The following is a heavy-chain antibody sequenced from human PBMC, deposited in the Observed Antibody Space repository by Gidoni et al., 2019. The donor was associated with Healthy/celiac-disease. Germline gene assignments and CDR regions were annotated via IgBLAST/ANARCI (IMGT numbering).Heavy chain of an antibody. CDR1: GGTFSSSA. D-gene: IGHD1-1*01. V-gene: IGHV1-69*01. CDR3: ARDPAGRDGYNSGWFDP. CDR2: IIPIFGTA. Sequence: SSVKVSCKASGGTFSSSAISWVRQAPGQGLEWMGGIIPIFGTANYAQKFQGRVTITADESTSTAYMELSSLRSEDTAVYYCARDPAGRDGYNSGWFDPWGQGTLVTVSS. J-gene: IGHJ5*02.